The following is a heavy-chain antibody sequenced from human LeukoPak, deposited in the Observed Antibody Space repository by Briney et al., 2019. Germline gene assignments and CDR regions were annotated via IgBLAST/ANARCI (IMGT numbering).Heavy chain of an antibody. J-gene: IGHJ4*02. CDR3: AKDHSTDWYDWSY. V-gene: IGHV3-23*01. D-gene: IGHD6-19*01. CDR1: GFTFSNYA. Sequence: GGSLRLSCAASGFTFSNYAMGWVRQAPGKGLEWVSVISGSGGSTYYADFVKGRFTISRDNSKNTLYLQMNTVRAEDTAVYYCAKDHSTDWYDWSYWGQGTLVTVSS. CDR2: ISGSGGST.